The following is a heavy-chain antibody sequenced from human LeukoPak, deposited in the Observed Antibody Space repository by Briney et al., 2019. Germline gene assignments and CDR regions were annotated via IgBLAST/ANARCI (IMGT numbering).Heavy chain of an antibody. V-gene: IGHV4-59*08. CDR1: GGSISSYY. D-gene: IGHD1-7*01. J-gene: IGHJ6*03. CDR2: IYHSGST. Sequence: SETLSLTCTVSGGSISSYYWSWIRQPPGKGLEWIGSIYHSGSTYYNPSLKSRVTISVDTSKNQFSLKLSSVTAADTAVYYCASRELELQGIYYYYYMDVWGKGTTVTVSS. CDR3: ASRELELQGIYYYYYMDV.